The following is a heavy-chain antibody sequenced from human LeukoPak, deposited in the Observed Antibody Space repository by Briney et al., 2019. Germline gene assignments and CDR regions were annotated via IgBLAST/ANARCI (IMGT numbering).Heavy chain of an antibody. CDR2: IYYSGST. CDR1: GGSISSYY. V-gene: IGHV4-59*01. CDR3: ARQYRSGGSCYWYFDL. Sequence: SETLSLTCTVSGGSISSYYWSWIRQPPGKGLEWIGYIYYSGSTNYNPSLKSRVTISVDTSKNQFSPKLSSVTAADTAVYYCARQYRSGGSCYWYFDLWGRGTLVTVSS. D-gene: IGHD2-15*01. J-gene: IGHJ2*01.